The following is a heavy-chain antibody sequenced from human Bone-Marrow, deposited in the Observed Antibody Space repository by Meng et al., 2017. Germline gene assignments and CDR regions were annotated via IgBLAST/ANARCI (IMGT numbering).Heavy chain of an antibody. D-gene: IGHD3-10*01. J-gene: IGHJ4*02. CDR3: ARASITMVRGVIIISSFDY. Sequence: SVKVSCKASGGTFSSYTISWVRQAPGQGLEWMGRIIPILGIANYAQKFQGRVTITADKSTSTAYMELSSLRSEDTAVYYCARASITMVRGVIIISSFDYWGQGTLVTVSS. CDR2: IIPILGIA. CDR1: GGTFSSYT. V-gene: IGHV1-69*02.